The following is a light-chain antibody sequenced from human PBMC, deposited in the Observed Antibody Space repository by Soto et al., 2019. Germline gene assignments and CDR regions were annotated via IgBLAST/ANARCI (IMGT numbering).Light chain of an antibody. CDR1: NSNIENNY. Sequence: QSVLTQPPSVSAAPGQKVTISCSASNSNIENNYVSWYQFRPGTAPKLLIYDNNKRPSGIPGRFTGSKSATSATLDITGLQTGDEADYYCGTWNVNPYVFGTGTKVTVL. V-gene: IGLV1-51*01. CDR2: DNN. J-gene: IGLJ1*01. CDR3: GTWNVNPYV.